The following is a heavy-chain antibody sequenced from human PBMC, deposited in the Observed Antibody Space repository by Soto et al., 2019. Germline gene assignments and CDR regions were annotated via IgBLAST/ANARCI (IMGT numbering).Heavy chain of an antibody. J-gene: IGHJ4*02. Sequence: ASVKVSCKASGGTFSSYAISWVRQAPGQGLEWMGGIIPIFGTANYAQKFQGRVTITADESTSTAYMELSSLRSEDTAVYYCARVEYYDILTGYDYWGQGTLVTVSS. CDR2: IIPIFGTA. V-gene: IGHV1-69*13. CDR1: GGTFSSYA. CDR3: ARVEYYDILTGYDY. D-gene: IGHD3-9*01.